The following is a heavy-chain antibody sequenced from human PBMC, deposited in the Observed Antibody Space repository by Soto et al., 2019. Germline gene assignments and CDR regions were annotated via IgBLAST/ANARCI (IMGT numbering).Heavy chain of an antibody. CDR2: MNPNSGNT. J-gene: IGHJ3*02. V-gene: IGHV1-8*01. Sequence: GASVKVSCKASGYTFTSYDINWVRQATGQGLEWLGWMNPNSGNTGYAQKFQGRVTMTRNTSISTAYMELSSLRSEDTAVYYCARGGYCSGGSCYSDAFDIWGQGTMVTVAS. D-gene: IGHD2-15*01. CDR1: GYTFTSYD. CDR3: ARGGYCSGGSCYSDAFDI.